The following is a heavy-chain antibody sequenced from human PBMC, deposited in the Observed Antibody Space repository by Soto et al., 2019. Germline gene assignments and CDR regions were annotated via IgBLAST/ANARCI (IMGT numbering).Heavy chain of an antibody. J-gene: IGHJ5*02. CDR3: ARGQDIVVVPAGNWFDP. D-gene: IGHD2-2*01. V-gene: IGHV4-34*01. Sequence: PSETLSLTCAVEGGSFGGYAWSWIRQPPGKGLEWIGEINHSGSTNYNPSLKSRVTISVDTSKNQFSLKLSSVTAADTAVYYCARGQDIVVVPAGNWFDPWGQGTLVTVSS. CDR1: GGSFGGYA. CDR2: INHSGST.